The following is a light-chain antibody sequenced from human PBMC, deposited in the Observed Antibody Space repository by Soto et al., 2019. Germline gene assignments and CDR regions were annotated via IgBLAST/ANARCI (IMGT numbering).Light chain of an antibody. CDR3: QQYNSYPYT. CDR1: QSISSW. Sequence: DIQMTQSPSTLSASVGDRVTITCXXRQSISSWLAWSQKKPGKAPKLLIYKASSLESGVPSRFSGSGSGTECTLTISSLQPDDFATYYCQQYNSYPYTVGQGTKLEIK. V-gene: IGKV1-5*03. CDR2: KAS. J-gene: IGKJ2*01.